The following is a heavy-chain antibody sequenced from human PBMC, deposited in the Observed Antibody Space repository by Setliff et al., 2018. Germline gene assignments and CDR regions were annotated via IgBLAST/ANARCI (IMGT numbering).Heavy chain of an antibody. D-gene: IGHD3-10*01. J-gene: IGHJ6*03. V-gene: IGHV7-4-1*02. Sequence: ASVKVSCKASGDSFSNYAISWVRQAPGQGLEWRGWINTNTGNPSYAQGFTGRFVFSLDTSVSTAYLQISSLKAEDTAIYYCARGSRFGTIVYRGDYYLDVWGKGTTVTVSS. CDR3: ARGSRFGTIVYRGDYYLDV. CDR2: INTNTGNP. CDR1: GDSFSNYA.